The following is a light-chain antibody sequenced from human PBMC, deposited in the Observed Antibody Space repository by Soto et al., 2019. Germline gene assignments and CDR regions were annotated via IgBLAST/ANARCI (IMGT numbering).Light chain of an antibody. J-gene: IGLJ2*01. V-gene: IGLV1-40*01. CDR1: SSNIGAGYD. Sequence: QSVLTQPPSVSGAPGQRVTISCTGSSSNIGAGYDVHWYQQLPGTAPKLLIYGNSNRPSGVPDRFPGSKSGTSASRAITGLQAEDEADYYCQSYDSSLSGVVFGGGTKLTVL. CDR2: GNS. CDR3: QSYDSSLSGVV.